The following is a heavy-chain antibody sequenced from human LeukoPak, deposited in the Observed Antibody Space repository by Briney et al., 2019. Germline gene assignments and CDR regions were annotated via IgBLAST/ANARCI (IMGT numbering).Heavy chain of an antibody. CDR3: SRDWNGRSDCFDP. V-gene: IGHV1-18*01. J-gene: IGHJ5*02. D-gene: IGHD3-3*01. CDR1: GYSFITFG. CDR2: ISGPSDDI. Sequence: ASVKVSCQVSGYSFITFGIRWVRQAPGHGLEWMGYISGPSDDINYADNFQDRLTMTTDTSTSTAYMELRSLTSDDTAVYYCSRDWNGRSDCFDPWGQGTLVIVSS.